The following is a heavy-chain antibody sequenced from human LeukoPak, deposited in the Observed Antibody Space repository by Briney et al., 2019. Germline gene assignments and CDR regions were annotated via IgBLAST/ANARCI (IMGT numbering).Heavy chain of an antibody. CDR2: INGRGGST. V-gene: IGHV3-23*01. CDR1: GFTFSSYA. J-gene: IGHJ5*02. D-gene: IGHD2-2*01. CDR3: AKGYCSSTSCPTS. Sequence: GSLRLSCAASGFTFSSYAMSWVRQAPGKGLEWVSGINGRGGSTYYADSVKGRFTISRDNSKNTLYLQMNSLRAEDTAVYYCAKGYCSSTSCPTSWGQGTLVTVSS.